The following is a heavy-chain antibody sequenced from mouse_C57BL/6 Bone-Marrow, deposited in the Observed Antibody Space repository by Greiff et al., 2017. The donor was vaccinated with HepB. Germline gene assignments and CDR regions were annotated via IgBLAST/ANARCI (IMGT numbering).Heavy chain of an antibody. V-gene: IGHV1-54*01. CDR2: INPGSGGT. CDR1: GYAFTNYL. D-gene: IGHD1-1*01. J-gene: IGHJ3*01. CDR3: ARNRYYYGSSSFAY. Sequence: VKLQESGAELVRPGTSVKVSCKASGYAFTNYLIEWVKQRPGQGLEWIGVINPGSGGTNYNEKFKGKATLTADKSSSTAYMQLSSLTSEDSAVYFCARNRYYYGSSSFAYWGQGTLVTVSA.